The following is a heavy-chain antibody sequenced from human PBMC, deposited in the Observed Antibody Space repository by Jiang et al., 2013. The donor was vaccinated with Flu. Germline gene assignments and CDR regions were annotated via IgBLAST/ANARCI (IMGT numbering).Heavy chain of an antibody. D-gene: IGHD1-26*01. CDR1: GYTFTSYD. V-gene: IGHV1-8*01. CDR3: ARPIKLSGSYPDYYYYGMDV. J-gene: IGHJ6*02. CDR2: MNPNSGNT. Sequence: SGAEVKKPGASVKVSCKASGYTFTSYDINWVRQATGQGLEWMGWMNPNSGNTGYAQKFQGRVTMTRNTSISTAYMELSSLRSEDTAVYYCARPIKLSGSYPDYYYYGMDVWGQGTTVTVSS.